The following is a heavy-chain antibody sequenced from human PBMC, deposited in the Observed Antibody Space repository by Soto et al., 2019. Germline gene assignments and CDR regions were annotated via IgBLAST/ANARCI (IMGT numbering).Heavy chain of an antibody. J-gene: IGHJ6*02. CDR2: IGNRGRTI. CDR1: GFTFSNYE. D-gene: IGHD4-4*01. CDR3: ARDPAIYSGKFDYGLDV. V-gene: IGHV3-48*03. Sequence: GGSLRLSCAASGFTFSNYEMNWVRQAPGKGLEWVSYIGNRGRTIYYADSVKGRFTISRDNAKNSLYLQMNSLRAEDTAVYYCARDPAIYSGKFDYGLDVWGQGTTVTVSS.